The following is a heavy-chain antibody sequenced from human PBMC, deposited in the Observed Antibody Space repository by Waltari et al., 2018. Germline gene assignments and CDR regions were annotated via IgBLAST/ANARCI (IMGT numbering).Heavy chain of an antibody. CDR3: ARDRAPDSWEYYYYYMDV. Sequence: QVQLQESGPGLVKPSETLSLTCTVSGGSISSYYWSWIRQPAGKGLEWIGRIYTSGSTNYNPSLKSRVTMSVDTSKNQFSLKLSSVTAADTAVYYCARDRAPDSWEYYYYYMDVWGKGTTVTISS. D-gene: IGHD6-13*01. CDR2: IYTSGST. J-gene: IGHJ6*03. CDR1: GGSISSYY. V-gene: IGHV4-4*07.